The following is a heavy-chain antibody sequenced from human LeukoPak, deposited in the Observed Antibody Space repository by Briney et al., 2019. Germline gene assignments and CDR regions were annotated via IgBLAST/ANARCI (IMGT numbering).Heavy chain of an antibody. Sequence: ASVKVSCKGSGYTFTSYGISWVRQAPGQGLEWMGWISAYNGNTNYAQKLQGRVTMTTDTSTSTAYMELRSLRSDDTAVYYCAREGLSSSGVYYFDYWGQGTLVTVSS. D-gene: IGHD2-15*01. V-gene: IGHV1-18*01. CDR1: GYTFTSYG. J-gene: IGHJ4*02. CDR3: AREGLSSSGVYYFDY. CDR2: ISAYNGNT.